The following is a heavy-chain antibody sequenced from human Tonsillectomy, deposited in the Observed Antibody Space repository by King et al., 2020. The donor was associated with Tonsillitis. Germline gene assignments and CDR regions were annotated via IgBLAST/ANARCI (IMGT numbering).Heavy chain of an antibody. CDR2: ISGSGGTT. CDR1: GFTFSSYA. Sequence: VQLVQSWGGLVHMGGSLRLSCAASGFTFSSYAMSWVRQAPGKGLELVSGISGSGGTTYHAESVKGRFTISRDNSKNTLHLKMGSLRAEETAVYYCAKDRTGHYGEVFDYWGQGTLVTVSS. D-gene: IGHD4-17*01. V-gene: IGHV3-23*04. CDR3: AKDRTGHYGEVFDY. J-gene: IGHJ4*02.